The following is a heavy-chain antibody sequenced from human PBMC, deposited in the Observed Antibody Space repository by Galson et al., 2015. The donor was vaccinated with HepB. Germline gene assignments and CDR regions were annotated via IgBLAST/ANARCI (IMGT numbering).Heavy chain of an antibody. CDR3: AKDPQRYDFWSGYPHVPDY. D-gene: IGHD3-3*01. Sequence: SLRLSCAASGFTFSSYAMSWVRQAPGKGLEWVSAISGSGGSKYYADSVKGRFTISRDNSKNTLYLQMNSLRAEDTAVYYCAKDPQRYDFWSGYPHVPDYWGQGTLVTVSS. CDR1: GFTFSSYA. CDR2: ISGSGGSK. V-gene: IGHV3-23*01. J-gene: IGHJ4*02.